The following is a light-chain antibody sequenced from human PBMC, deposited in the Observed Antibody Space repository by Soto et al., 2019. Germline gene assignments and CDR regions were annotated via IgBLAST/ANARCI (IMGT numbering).Light chain of an antibody. Sequence: AGQSVSRNLAWYQRKPGQAPRLLIYDISTRAKGIPAKLSGRGSGTAFTPTLSSLQPDDLAAYYCEQYYSYPKVVGQGTKVDIK. CDR3: EQYYSYPKV. CDR1: QSVSRN. CDR2: DIS. V-gene: IGKV3D-15*01. J-gene: IGKJ1*01.